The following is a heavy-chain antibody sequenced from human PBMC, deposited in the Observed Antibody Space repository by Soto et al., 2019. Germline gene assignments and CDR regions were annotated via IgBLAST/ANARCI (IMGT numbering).Heavy chain of an antibody. CDR3: ARDGVYDCWSGYSYYYYYYGRDV. J-gene: IGHJ6*02. Sequence: QVQLVESGGGVVQPGRSLRLSCAASGFTFSSYAMHWVRQAPGKGLEWVAVISYDGSNKYYADSVKGRFTISRDNSKNTLYLQMNRLRAEDTAVYYCARDGVYDCWSGYSYYYYYYGRDVGGQGTTVTVPS. V-gene: IGHV3-30-3*01. CDR1: GFTFSSYA. D-gene: IGHD3-3*01. CDR2: ISYDGSNK.